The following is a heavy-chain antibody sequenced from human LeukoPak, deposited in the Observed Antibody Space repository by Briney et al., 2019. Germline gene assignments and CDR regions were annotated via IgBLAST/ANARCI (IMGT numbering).Heavy chain of an antibody. CDR3: ARSSSSWYGVFDY. Sequence: SLKLSCKASGGTFSSYAISWVRQAPGKGLEWVGGIIPIFGTANYAQKFQGRVTITTDESTSTAYLELSSLRSEDTAVYYCARSSSSWYGVFDYWGQGTLVTVSS. CDR2: IIPIFGTA. CDR1: GGTFSSYA. J-gene: IGHJ4*02. D-gene: IGHD6-13*01. V-gene: IGHV1-69*05.